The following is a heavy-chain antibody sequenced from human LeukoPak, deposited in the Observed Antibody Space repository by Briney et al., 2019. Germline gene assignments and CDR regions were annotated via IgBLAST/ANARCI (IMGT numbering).Heavy chain of an antibody. D-gene: IGHD2-8*01. CDR2: IKQDGSEK. Sequence: PGGSLRLSCAASGFTFSSYAMSWVRQAPGKGLEWVANIKQDGSEKYYVDSVKGRFTISRDNAKNSLYLQMNSLRAEDTAVYYCARHGRSARAHWYFDLWGRGTLVTVSS. J-gene: IGHJ2*01. CDR3: ARHGRSARAHWYFDL. V-gene: IGHV3-7*01. CDR1: GFTFSSYA.